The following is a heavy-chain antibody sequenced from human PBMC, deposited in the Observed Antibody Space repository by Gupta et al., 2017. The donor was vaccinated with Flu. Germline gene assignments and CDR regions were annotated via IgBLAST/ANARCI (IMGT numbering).Heavy chain of an antibody. J-gene: IGHJ4*02. CDR3: AKDQREYCSGGSCYPQIFHY. D-gene: IGHD2-15*01. V-gene: IGHV3-30*18. CDR1: GFPFSTYG. CDR2: ISYDGTYK. Sequence: QVRLVESGGGVVQPGRSLRLSCAVSGFPFSTYGMHWVRQAPGQGLEWVAVISYDGTYKYYADSVKGRFTISRDNSKNTLYLQMNSLRAEDTAVYYCAKDQREYCSGGSCYPQIFHYWGQGTLVTVSS.